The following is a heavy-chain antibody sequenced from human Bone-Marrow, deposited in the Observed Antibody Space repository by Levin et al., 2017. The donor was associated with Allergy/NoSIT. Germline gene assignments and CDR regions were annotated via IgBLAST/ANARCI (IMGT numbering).Heavy chain of an antibody. CDR2: IYYSGST. Sequence: PSETLSLTCTVSGGSISSRDYYWGWIRQPPGKGLEWIGSIYYSGSTHDNPSLKSRVSISVDTSKNQFSLKLNSVTAADTAVYYCARHGGFDSGYPRWLDYWGQGTLVAVSS. V-gene: IGHV4-39*01. J-gene: IGHJ4*02. CDR3: ARHGGFDSGYPRWLDY. D-gene: IGHD2-15*01. CDR1: GGSISSRDYY.